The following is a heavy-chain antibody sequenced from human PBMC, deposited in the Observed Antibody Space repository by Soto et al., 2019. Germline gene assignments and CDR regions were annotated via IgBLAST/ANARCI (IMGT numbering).Heavy chain of an antibody. CDR1: GFALSDYY. CDR2: ISSSGRTI. D-gene: IGHD6-13*01. V-gene: IGHV3-11*01. Sequence: QVHLVESGGGFVKPGGSLRLSCAASGFALSDYYMSWIRQAPGKGLEWVSYISSSGRTIYYADSVRGRFTISRDNAENSLYLQMDSLRAEDTALYYCARNSEHFDYWGQGTLVTVSS. CDR3: ARNSEHFDY. J-gene: IGHJ4*02.